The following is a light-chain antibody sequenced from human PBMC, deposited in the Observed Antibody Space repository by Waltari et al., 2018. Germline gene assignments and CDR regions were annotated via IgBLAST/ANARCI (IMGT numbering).Light chain of an antibody. J-gene: IGLJ3*02. Sequence: QSVLTQPPSASGTPGQRVTISCSGSSSHIGRNTVTWYQPLPRTAPNLLLYLNNRRPSGVPDRFSGSKSGTSASLAISGLQSEDEALYYCATWDDGLSGVVFGGGTKVTVL. V-gene: IGLV1-44*01. CDR2: LNN. CDR1: SSHIGRNT. CDR3: ATWDDGLSGVV.